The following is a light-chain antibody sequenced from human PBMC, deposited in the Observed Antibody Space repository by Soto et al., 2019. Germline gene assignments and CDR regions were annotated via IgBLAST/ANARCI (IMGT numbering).Light chain of an antibody. Sequence: QSVLTQPPSASGSPGQSVTISCTGTSNDVGGYVYVSWYQQYPGKAPKLMIYEVNKRASGVSDRFSGSKSGNTASLTVSGLQAEDEADYYCSSYAGTNIDVVFGGGTKLTVL. V-gene: IGLV2-8*01. CDR2: EVN. CDR1: SNDVGGYVY. CDR3: SSYAGTNIDVV. J-gene: IGLJ2*01.